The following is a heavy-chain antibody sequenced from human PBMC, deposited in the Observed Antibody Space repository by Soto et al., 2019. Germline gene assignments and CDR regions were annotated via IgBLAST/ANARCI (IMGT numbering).Heavy chain of an antibody. CDR2: IIPIFGTA. CDR1: GGTFSSYA. D-gene: IGHD6-19*01. CDR3: ARAISTGVYSSGWKYAFDI. V-gene: IGHV1-69*01. Sequence: QVQLVQSGAEVKKPGSSVKVSCTASGGTFSSYAISWVRQAPGQGLEWMGGIIPIFGTANYAQKFQGRVMITADESTSTAYMELSSLRSEDTAVYYCARAISTGVYSSGWKYAFDIWGQGTMVPVSS. J-gene: IGHJ3*02.